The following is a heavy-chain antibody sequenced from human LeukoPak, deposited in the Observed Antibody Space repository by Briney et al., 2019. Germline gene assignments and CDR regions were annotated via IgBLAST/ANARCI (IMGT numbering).Heavy chain of an antibody. CDR2: ISPGGDIT. J-gene: IGHJ4*02. D-gene: IGHD5-18*01. Sequence: PGGSLRLSCAASGFTFSNHGMNWVRQAPGKGLEWVSGISPGGDITYYADSVQGWFTISRDNSKNTVYLQMNSLRPEDTALYYCTKDSVAMVTTSDYWGQGTLVTVSS. CDR3: TKDSVAMVTTSDY. CDR1: GFTFSNHG. V-gene: IGHV3-23*01.